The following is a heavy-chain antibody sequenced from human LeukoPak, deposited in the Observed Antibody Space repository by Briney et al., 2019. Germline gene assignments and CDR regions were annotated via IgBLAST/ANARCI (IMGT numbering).Heavy chain of an antibody. CDR2: ISYDGSNK. CDR1: GFTFSSYG. J-gene: IGHJ4*02. CDR3: ARDLYYYDSSGYFGY. Sequence: GRSLRLSCAASGFTFSSYGMHWVRQAPGKGLEWVAVISYDGSNKYYADSVKGRFTISRDNSKNTLYLQMNSLRAEDTAVYYCARDLYYYDSSGYFGYWGQGTLVTVSS. D-gene: IGHD3-22*01. V-gene: IGHV3-30*03.